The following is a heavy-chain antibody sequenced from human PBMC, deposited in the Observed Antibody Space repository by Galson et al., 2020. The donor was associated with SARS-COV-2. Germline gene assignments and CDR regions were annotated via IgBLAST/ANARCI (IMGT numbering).Heavy chain of an antibody. CDR1: GFTFSSYW. CDR2: IKQDGSEK. V-gene: IGHV3-7*05. J-gene: IGHJ2*01. Sequence: GESLKISCAASGFTFSSYWMSWVRQAPGKGLEWVANIKQDGSEKYYVDSVKGRFTISRDNTKNSLYLQMNSLRAEDTAVYYCARAKPARHPHTGHVPTVYWYFDLWGRGTLVTVSS. CDR3: ARAKPARHPHTGHVPTVYWYFDL. D-gene: IGHD2-2*01.